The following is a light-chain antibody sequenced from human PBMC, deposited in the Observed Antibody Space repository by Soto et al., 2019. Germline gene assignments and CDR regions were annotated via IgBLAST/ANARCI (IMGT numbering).Light chain of an antibody. J-gene: IGKJ1*01. CDR2: GAS. CDR1: QSVSSSY. Sequence: EIVLTQSPGTLSLSPGERATLSCRASQSVSSSYLAWYQQKPGQAPRLLIFGASTRPTGIPDRIIGSGSGTDFTLTISRLEPEDFAVYYCQQYGSSPWTFGQGTEVETK. CDR3: QQYGSSPWT. V-gene: IGKV3-20*01.